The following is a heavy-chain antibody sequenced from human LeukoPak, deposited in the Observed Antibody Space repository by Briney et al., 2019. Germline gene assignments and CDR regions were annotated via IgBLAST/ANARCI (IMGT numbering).Heavy chain of an antibody. D-gene: IGHD2-21*02. V-gene: IGHV4-61*08. CDR1: GGSISSGGYS. Sequence: SETLSLTCAVSGGSISSGGYSWSWIRQPPGKGLEWIGYIYYSGSTNYNPSLKSRVTISVDTSKNQFSLKLSSVTAADTAVYYCARALAYCGGDCYNAFDIWGQGTMVTVSS. CDR3: ARALAYCGGDCYNAFDI. J-gene: IGHJ3*02. CDR2: IYYSGST.